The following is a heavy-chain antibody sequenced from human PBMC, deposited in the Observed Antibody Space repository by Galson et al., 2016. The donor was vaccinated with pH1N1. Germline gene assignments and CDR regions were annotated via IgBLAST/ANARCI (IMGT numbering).Heavy chain of an antibody. J-gene: IGHJ6*03. CDR2: ISASGTIT. CDR3: AKNGTSIFGVITSPGHNYDVDV. V-gene: IGHV3-23*01. D-gene: IGHD3-3*01. Sequence: SLRLSCAASGFIFRNYAMSWVRQAPGKGLEWVSAISASGTITYYADSVKSRYIISRDNSGNTLYLQMNSLRAEDTAAYYCAKNGTSIFGVITSPGHNYDVDVWGQGTTVIVSS. CDR1: GFIFRNYA.